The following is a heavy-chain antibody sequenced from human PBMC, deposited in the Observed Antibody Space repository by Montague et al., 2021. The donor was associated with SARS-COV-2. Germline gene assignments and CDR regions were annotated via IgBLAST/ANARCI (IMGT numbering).Heavy chain of an antibody. J-gene: IGHJ5*02. D-gene: IGHD1-1*01. Sequence: SETPSLTCTVSGGSISSYYWSWIRQPAGKGLEWIGRIYTSGSTNYNPSLKSQVTMSVDTSKNQFSLKLRSVTAADTAVYFCARDGLERQWWMLGWFDPWGRGTLVTVSS. V-gene: IGHV4-4*07. CDR1: GGSISSYY. CDR2: IYTSGST. CDR3: ARDGLERQWWMLGWFDP.